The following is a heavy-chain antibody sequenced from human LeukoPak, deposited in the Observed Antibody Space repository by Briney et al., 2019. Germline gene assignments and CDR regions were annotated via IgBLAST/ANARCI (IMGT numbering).Heavy chain of an antibody. Sequence: GGSLRLSCAASGFTVSSNYMSWVRQAPGKGLEWASVIYSGGSTCYADSVKGRFTISRDNSKNTLYLQMNSLRAEDTAVYYCARSETEWELGYYFDYWGQGTLVTVSS. D-gene: IGHD1-26*01. CDR3: ARSETEWELGYYFDY. V-gene: IGHV3-53*01. CDR2: IYSGGST. J-gene: IGHJ4*02. CDR1: GFTVSSNY.